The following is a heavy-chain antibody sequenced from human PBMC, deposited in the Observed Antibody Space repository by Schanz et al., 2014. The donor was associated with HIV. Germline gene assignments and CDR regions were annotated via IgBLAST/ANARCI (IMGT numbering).Heavy chain of an antibody. D-gene: IGHD3-9*01. V-gene: IGHV1-69*06. CDR3: ARGDILTGLYPYYFDS. J-gene: IGHJ4*02. CDR1: GGTFSSYA. Sequence: VQLVQSGAEVKKPGSSVKVSCKASGGTFSSYAISWVRQAPGQGLEWMGGFIPIFGTTNYAQKFQGRVTMTRDTSTSTVYMQLSSLTSDDTAVYYCARGDILTGLYPYYFDSWGQGTLVTVSS. CDR2: FIPIFGTT.